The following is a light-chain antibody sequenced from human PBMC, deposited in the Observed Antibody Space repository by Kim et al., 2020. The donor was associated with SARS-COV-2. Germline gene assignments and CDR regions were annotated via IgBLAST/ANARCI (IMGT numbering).Light chain of an antibody. J-gene: IGKJ2*01. CDR3: QQYDSHPYT. V-gene: IGKV1-5*03. CDR1: QSVSSW. Sequence: DIQMTQSPSTLSASVGDRVTITCRASQSVSSWLAWYQQKPGKAPKLLIYKASTLEGGVPSRFSGRGSGPEFTLTINSLQPDDFATYSCQQYDSHPYTFGQGTKLEI. CDR2: KAS.